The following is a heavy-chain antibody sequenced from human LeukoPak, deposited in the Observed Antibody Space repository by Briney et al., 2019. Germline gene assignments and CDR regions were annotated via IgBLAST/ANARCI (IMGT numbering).Heavy chain of an antibody. Sequence: SETLSLTCTVSGGSISSGDYYWSWIRQPPGKGLEWIGYIYYSGSTNYNPSLKSRVTISVDTSKNQFSLKLSSVTAADTAVYYCARSAIGVAFDIWGQGTMVTVSS. CDR1: GGSISSGDYY. J-gene: IGHJ3*02. CDR2: IYYSGST. V-gene: IGHV4-61*08. CDR3: ARSAIGVAFDI. D-gene: IGHD3-16*01.